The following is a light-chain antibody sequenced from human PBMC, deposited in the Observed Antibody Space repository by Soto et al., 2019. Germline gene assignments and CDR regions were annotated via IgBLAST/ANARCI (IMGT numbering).Light chain of an antibody. CDR2: GNS. V-gene: IGLV1-40*01. J-gene: IGLJ2*01. CDR1: SSNIGAGYD. CDR3: QSYDSRVV. Sequence: QSVLTQPPSVSGAPGQRVTISCTGSSSNIGAGYDVHWYQQLPGTAPKLLIYGNSNRPSGVPDRFSGSKSGTSASLAITGLQAEDGADYYCQSYDSRVVFGGGTKLTVL.